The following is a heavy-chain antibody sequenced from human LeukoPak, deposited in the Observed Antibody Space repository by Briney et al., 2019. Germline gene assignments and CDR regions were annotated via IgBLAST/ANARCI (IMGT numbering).Heavy chain of an antibody. Sequence: SETLSLTCTVSGGSISSRSYYGGWIRQPPGKGLEWFGSIYYSGSTYYHPSLKRRVTISVDTSKTQFSLKLSSVTAADTAVYYCARHNLRYYDSSGYVGVYYFDYWGQGTLVTVSS. CDR1: GGSISSRSYY. V-gene: IGHV4-39*01. CDR3: ARHNLRYYDSSGYVGVYYFDY. J-gene: IGHJ4*02. CDR2: IYYSGST. D-gene: IGHD3-22*01.